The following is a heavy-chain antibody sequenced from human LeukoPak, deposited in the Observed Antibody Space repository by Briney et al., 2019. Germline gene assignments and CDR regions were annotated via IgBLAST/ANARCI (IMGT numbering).Heavy chain of an antibody. CDR1: GFTFDDYA. CDR2: ISWNSGSI. V-gene: IGHV3-9*03. D-gene: IGHD3-10*01. CDR3: AKGRGGSGSYRLYDAFDI. Sequence: GGSLRLSCAASGFTFDDYAMHWVRQAPGKGLEWVSGISWNSGSIGYAGSVKGRFTISRDNAKNSLYLQMNSLRAEDMALYYCAKGRGGSGSYRLYDAFDIWGQGTMVTVSS. J-gene: IGHJ3*02.